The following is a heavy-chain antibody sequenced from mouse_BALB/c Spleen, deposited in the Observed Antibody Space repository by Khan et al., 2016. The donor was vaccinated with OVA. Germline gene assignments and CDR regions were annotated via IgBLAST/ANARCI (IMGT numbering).Heavy chain of an antibody. V-gene: IGHV5-6*01. Sequence: EVELVESGGDLVKPGGSLKLSCAASGFTFSNYGMSWVRQIPDKRLEWVATINSDGTYTSYPDSVKGRFTISRNYAKNTLYLEMSSLKSEDTAMYYCASHLTGSFAYWGQGTLVTVSA. CDR1: GFTFSNYG. J-gene: IGHJ3*01. D-gene: IGHD4-1*01. CDR3: ASHLTGSFAY. CDR2: INSDGTYT.